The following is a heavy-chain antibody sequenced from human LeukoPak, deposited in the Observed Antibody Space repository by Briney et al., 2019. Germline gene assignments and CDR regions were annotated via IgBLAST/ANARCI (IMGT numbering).Heavy chain of an antibody. J-gene: IGHJ6*03. CDR2: ISSSSYI. Sequence: GGSLRLSCAASGFTFSSYSMNWVRQAPGKGLEWVSSISSSSYIYYADSVKGRFTISRDNAKNSLYLQMNSLRAEDTAVYYCARTSSSWYPYYYYYYMDVWGKGTTVTVSS. CDR3: ARTSSSWYPYYYYYYMDV. CDR1: GFTFSSYS. V-gene: IGHV3-21*01. D-gene: IGHD6-13*01.